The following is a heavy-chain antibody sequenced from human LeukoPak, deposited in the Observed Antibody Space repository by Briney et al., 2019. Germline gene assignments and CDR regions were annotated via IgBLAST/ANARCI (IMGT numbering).Heavy chain of an antibody. V-gene: IGHV3-23*01. CDR1: GFSFSTYV. CDR2: ISGSAGST. D-gene: IGHD3-10*01. J-gene: IGHJ4*02. Sequence: GGSLRLSCAASGFSFSTYVMSWVRQAPGKGLEWVSAISGSAGSTYYADSVKGRFTISRDNSKNTLFLQMNSLRAEDTAVYYCAKSPAAQLLSFGEPHYWGQGTLVTVSS. CDR3: AKSPAAQLLSFGEPHY.